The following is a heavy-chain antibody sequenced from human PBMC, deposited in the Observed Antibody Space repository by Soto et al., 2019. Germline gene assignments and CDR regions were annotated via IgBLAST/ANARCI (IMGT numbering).Heavy chain of an antibody. Sequence: SGPTLVNPTSTLTLTCTVSGFSLSNARMGVSWIRQPPGKALEWLANIFSNDEKSYSTSLKSRLTISKDTSKSQVVLTMTNMDPVDTATYYCARIRGVWSGYYSDYWGQGTLVTVSS. D-gene: IGHD3-3*01. CDR1: GFSLSNARMG. CDR2: IFSNDEK. CDR3: ARIRGVWSGYYSDY. V-gene: IGHV2-26*01. J-gene: IGHJ4*02.